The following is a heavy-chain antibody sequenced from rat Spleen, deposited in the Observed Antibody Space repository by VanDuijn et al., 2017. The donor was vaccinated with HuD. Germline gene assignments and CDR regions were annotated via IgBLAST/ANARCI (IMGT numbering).Heavy chain of an antibody. J-gene: IGHJ3*01. D-gene: IGHD1-3*01. CDR3: ATGSYFDY. V-gene: IGHV5-31*01. CDR2: ITNASGRT. CDR1: GFTFNNYW. Sequence: EVQLVESGGGLVQPGGSLKLSCVASGFTFNNYWMTWIRQAPGKGLEWVASITNASGRTYYPDSVKGRFTISRDNAKSTLYLQMDSLRSEDTATYYCATGSYFDYWGQGTLVTVSS.